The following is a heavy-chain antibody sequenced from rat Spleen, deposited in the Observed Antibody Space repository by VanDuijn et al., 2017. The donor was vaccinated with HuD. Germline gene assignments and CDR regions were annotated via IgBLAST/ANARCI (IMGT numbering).Heavy chain of an antibody. CDR1: GFTFSDYG. J-gene: IGHJ3*01. V-gene: IGHV5-29*01. CDR2: ISSDGGRN. D-gene: IGHD1-12*02. Sequence: EVKLVESGGGLVQPGRSLKLSCAASGFTFSDYGMAWVRQAPTKGLEWVATISSDGGRNFYRDSVKGRFTISRDNAKSSLYLQMDSLRSEDTATYYCTLGSHYHDVPYYYEYWGQGTLVTVSS. CDR3: TLGSHYHDVPYYYEY.